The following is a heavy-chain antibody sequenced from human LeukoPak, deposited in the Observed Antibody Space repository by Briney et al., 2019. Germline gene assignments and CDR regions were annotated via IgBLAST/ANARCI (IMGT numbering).Heavy chain of an antibody. CDR1: GYTLTKLS. V-gene: IGHV1-24*01. Sequence: ASVKVSCKVSGYTLTKLSTHRVRQAPGKGLEWMGGFDPEDGERIYAQKFQDRVTMTEDTSTDTAYMELRSLRSEDTAMYYCATALRLEALDLWGHGTMVTVSS. D-gene: IGHD3-16*01. CDR3: ATALRLEALDL. J-gene: IGHJ3*01. CDR2: FDPEDGER.